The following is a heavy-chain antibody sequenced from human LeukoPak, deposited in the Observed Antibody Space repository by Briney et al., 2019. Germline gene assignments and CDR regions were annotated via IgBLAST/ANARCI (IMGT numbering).Heavy chain of an antibody. J-gene: IGHJ4*02. CDR3: TMSGYSNGYDY. CDR1: GGTFSQYW. CDR2: MILDGNAA. V-gene: IGHV3-74*03. Sequence: GGSLRLSCVASGGTFSQYWMHWVRQVPGKGLVAVSRMILDGNAAAYADSVKGRFTITRDNAKNTLYLAMDPLTGEDMALYHCTMSGYSNGYDYWGQGTLVTVSS. D-gene: IGHD2-15*01.